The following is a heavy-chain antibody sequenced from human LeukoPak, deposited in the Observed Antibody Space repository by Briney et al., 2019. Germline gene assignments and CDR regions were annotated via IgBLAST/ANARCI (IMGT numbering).Heavy chain of an antibody. CDR3: ARSGSTGYSLDY. J-gene: IGHJ4*02. D-gene: IGHD3-22*01. CDR1: GDSLTAYF. V-gene: IGHV1-2*02. CDR2: IGPNSCDT. Sequence: ASLNDSRQASGDSLTAYFIHGVRQKPVDLLEWMGCIGPNSCDTKYAQRFQGRVSMPRDTSTRTAYMELSRLTSDDTAVYFCARSGSTGYSLDYWGQGTLVTVSS.